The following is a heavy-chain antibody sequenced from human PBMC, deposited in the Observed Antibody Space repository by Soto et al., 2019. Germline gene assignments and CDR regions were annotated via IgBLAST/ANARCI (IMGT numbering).Heavy chain of an antibody. D-gene: IGHD4-17*01. CDR3: ARVYGDCFDY. J-gene: IGHJ4*02. CDR2: IYYSGST. CDR1: GGSISSYY. Sequence: PXXTLSLPFTVSGGSISSYYWSWIPQPPGKGLEWIGYIYYSGSTNYNPSLKGRVTISVDTSKNQFSLKLSSVTAADTAVYYCARVYGDCFDYWGQGTLVTVSS. V-gene: IGHV4-59*01.